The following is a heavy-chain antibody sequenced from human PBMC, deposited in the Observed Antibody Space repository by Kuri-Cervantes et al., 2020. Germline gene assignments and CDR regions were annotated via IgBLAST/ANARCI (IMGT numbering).Heavy chain of an antibody. CDR1: GFTFSSYA. V-gene: IGHV3-64*01. CDR3: AKDAVAGPYYYYYYGMDV. CDR2: ISSNGGST. J-gene: IGHJ6*02. D-gene: IGHD6-19*01. Sequence: GGSLRLSCAASGFTFSSYAIHWVRQAPGKGLEYVSAISSNGGSTYYANSVKGRFTISRDNSKNTLYLQMGSLRAEDMAVYYCAKDAVAGPYYYYYYGMDVWGQGTTVTVSS.